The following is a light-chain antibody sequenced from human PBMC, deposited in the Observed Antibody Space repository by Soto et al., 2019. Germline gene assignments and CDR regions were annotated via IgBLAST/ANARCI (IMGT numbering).Light chain of an antibody. J-gene: IGKJ3*01. CDR3: QPYGRSPFT. V-gene: IGKV3-20*01. CDR2: GAS. Sequence: EIVMTQSPGTLSLSPGETATLSCRASQSVSSNYVAWFHQKPGQAPRLLIYGASSRATGVPDRFSASGSGTDFTITISRLEPEDFAEYYCQPYGRSPFTFGPGTKVDIK. CDR1: QSVSSNY.